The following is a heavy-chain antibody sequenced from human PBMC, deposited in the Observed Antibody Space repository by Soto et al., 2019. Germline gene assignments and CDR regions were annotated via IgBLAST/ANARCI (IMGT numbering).Heavy chain of an antibody. V-gene: IGHV4-61*01. J-gene: IGHJ4*02. CDR1: GGSFKSGSYS. Sequence: SETLSLTCTVPGGSFKSGSYSWSWIRQPPGKGLEWIGYVYRTGRTSYNPSLKRRVSISMDTSKNQFYLNLDSVTAADTAVYVCARDFAYFDSWGPGTLVTVSS. CDR3: ARDFAYFDS. CDR2: VYRTGRT. D-gene: IGHD3-3*01.